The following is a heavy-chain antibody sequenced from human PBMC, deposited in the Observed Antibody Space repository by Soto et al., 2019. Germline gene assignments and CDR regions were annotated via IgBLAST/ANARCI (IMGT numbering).Heavy chain of an antibody. CDR3: ARVSVVVAATNYYYMDV. CDR1: GGSISSGGYY. D-gene: IGHD2-15*01. CDR2: IYYSGST. V-gene: IGHV4-31*03. Sequence: SETLSLTCTVSGGSISSGGYYWSWIRQHPGKGLEWIGYIYYSGSTYYNPSLKSRVTISVDTSKNQFSLKLSSVTAADTAVYYCARVSVVVAATNYYYMDVWGKGTTVTVSS. J-gene: IGHJ6*03.